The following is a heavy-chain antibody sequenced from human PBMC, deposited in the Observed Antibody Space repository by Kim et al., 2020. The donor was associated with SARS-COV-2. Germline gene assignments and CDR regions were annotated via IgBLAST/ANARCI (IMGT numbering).Heavy chain of an antibody. J-gene: IGHJ3*02. Sequence: GGCLRLSCAASGFTFSSYWMHWVRQAPGKGLVWVSRINSDGSSTSYADSVKGRFTISRDNAKNTLYLQMNSLRAEDTAVYYCARDLGMLRRSGAFDIWGQGTMVTVSS. CDR1: GFTFSSYW. CDR3: ARDLGMLRRSGAFDI. D-gene: IGHD7-27*01. V-gene: IGHV3-74*01. CDR2: INSDGSST.